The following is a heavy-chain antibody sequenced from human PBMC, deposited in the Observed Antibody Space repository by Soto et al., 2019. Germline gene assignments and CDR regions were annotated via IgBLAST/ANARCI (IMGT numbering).Heavy chain of an antibody. V-gene: IGHV1-3*01. J-gene: IGHJ4*02. CDR3: ATHLMDSDSSTGYNMAYYFGY. CDR2: INGGNGNT. Sequence: ASVRVSCKASGYTFTSYAMHWVRQAPGQRLEWMGWINGGNGNTKYSQKFQGRVTITRDTSASTAYMELSSLRSDDTAVYYCATHLMDSDSSTGYNMAYYFGYWGQETLV. D-gene: IGHD3-9*01. CDR1: GYTFTSYA.